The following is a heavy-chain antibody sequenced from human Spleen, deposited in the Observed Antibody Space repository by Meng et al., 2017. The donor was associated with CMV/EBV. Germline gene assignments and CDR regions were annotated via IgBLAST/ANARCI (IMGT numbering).Heavy chain of an antibody. V-gene: IGHV3-53*05. D-gene: IGHD3-22*01. CDR3: AMTVRDYYNSRGYYDLNY. CDR2: IYTGGNT. J-gene: IGHJ4*02. Sequence: FTVGGHYMNWVRQGPGKGLEWVSDIYTGGNTYYADYVKGRFTISRDNSKNTLYLEMNSLRGEDTAMYYCAMTVRDYYNSRGYYDLNYWGQGTLVTVSS. CDR1: FTVGGHY.